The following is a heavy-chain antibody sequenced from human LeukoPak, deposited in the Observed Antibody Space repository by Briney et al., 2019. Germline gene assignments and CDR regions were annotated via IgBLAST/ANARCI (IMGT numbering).Heavy chain of an antibody. V-gene: IGHV1-69*01. CDR2: IIPIFGTA. J-gene: IGHJ4*02. Sequence: ASVKVSCKASGGTFSSYAISWVRQAPVQGLEWMGGIIPIFGTANYAQKFQGRVTITADESTSTAYMELSSLRSEDTAVYYCASGHKAVAGDPAFDYWGQGTLVTVSS. D-gene: IGHD6-19*01. CDR3: ASGHKAVAGDPAFDY. CDR1: GGTFSSYA.